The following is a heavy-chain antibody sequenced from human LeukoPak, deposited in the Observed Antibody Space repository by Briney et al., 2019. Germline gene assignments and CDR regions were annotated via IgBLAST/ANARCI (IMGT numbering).Heavy chain of an antibody. CDR3: ARDADLRITIFGVATGYYYMDV. CDR2: ISSSSSYI. J-gene: IGHJ6*03. D-gene: IGHD3-3*01. V-gene: IGHV3-21*01. CDR1: GFTFSSYS. Sequence: GGSLRLSCAASGFTFSSYSMNWVRQAPGKGLEWVSSISSSSSYIYYADSVKGRFTISRDNAKNSLYLQMNSLRAEDTAVYYCARDADLRITIFGVATGYYYMDVWGKGTTVTVSS.